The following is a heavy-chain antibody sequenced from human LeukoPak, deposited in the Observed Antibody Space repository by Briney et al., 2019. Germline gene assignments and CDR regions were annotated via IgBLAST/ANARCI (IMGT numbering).Heavy chain of an antibody. CDR2: INAGNGNT. V-gene: IGHV1-3*01. CDR3: GLIAAAGIDY. CDR1: GYTFTSYA. Sequence: ASVTVSCKASGYTFTSYAMHWVRQAPGQRREWMGWINAGNGNTKYSQKFQGRVTITRDTSASTAYMELSSLRSEDTAVYYCGLIAAAGIDYWGQGTLVTVSS. D-gene: IGHD6-13*01. J-gene: IGHJ4*02.